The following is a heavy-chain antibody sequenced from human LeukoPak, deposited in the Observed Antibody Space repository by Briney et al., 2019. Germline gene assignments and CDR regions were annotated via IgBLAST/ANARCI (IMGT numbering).Heavy chain of an antibody. Sequence: SETLSLTCAVSGGSISSGGYSWSWIRQPPGKGLEWIGHIYHSGSTYYDPSLKSRVTISVDRSKNQFSLKLSSVTAADTAVYYCARARVVAASYYFDYWGQGTLVTVSS. V-gene: IGHV4-30-2*01. D-gene: IGHD2-15*01. J-gene: IGHJ4*02. CDR3: ARARVVAASYYFDY. CDR2: IYHSGST. CDR1: GGSISSGGYS.